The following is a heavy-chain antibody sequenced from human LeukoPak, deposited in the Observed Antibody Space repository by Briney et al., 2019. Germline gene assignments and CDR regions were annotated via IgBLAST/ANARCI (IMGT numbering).Heavy chain of an antibody. Sequence: GGSLRLSCAASGFIFSNYGMSWVRQAPGKGLEWVSSISFSSTHIYYADSIQGRFTISRDNAESSLYLQMNSLRAEDTAVYYCARGRNSSSSGFYYYYMDVWGRGTTVTVSS. D-gene: IGHD6-6*01. CDR3: ARGRNSSSSGFYYYYMDV. CDR1: GFIFSNYG. V-gene: IGHV3-21*06. CDR2: ISFSSTHI. J-gene: IGHJ6*03.